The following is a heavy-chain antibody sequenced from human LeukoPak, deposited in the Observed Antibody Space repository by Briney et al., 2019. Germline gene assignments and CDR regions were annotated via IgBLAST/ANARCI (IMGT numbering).Heavy chain of an antibody. CDR2: ISSSGSTL. CDR3: AKGSGINHYHWIDP. V-gene: IGHV3-48*03. CDR1: GFTFSSYE. Sequence: AGGSLRLSCAASGFTFSSYEMNWVRQAPGKGLEWLSYISSSGSTLYYADSVKGRFTISRDNAKNSLYLQMDSLRAEDTALYYCAKGSGINHYHWIDPWGQGTLVTVSS. D-gene: IGHD1-14*01. J-gene: IGHJ5*02.